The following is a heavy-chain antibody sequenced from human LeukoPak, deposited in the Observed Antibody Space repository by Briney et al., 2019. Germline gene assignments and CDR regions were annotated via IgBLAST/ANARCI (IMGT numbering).Heavy chain of an antibody. CDR3: ARIREIAARPDYYYMDV. J-gene: IGHJ6*03. CDR2: IYTSGTT. V-gene: IGHV4-4*07. CDR1: GGSISSYY. D-gene: IGHD6-6*01. Sequence: PSETLSLTCTVSGGSISSYYWSWIRQPAGKGLEWIGHIYTSGTTNYNPSLKSRVTMSIDTSKNQFSLKLSSVTAADTAVYYCARIREIAARPDYYYMDVWGKGTTVTVSS.